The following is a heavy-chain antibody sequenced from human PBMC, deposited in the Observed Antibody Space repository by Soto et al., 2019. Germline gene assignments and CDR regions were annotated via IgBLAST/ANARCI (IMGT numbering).Heavy chain of an antibody. CDR1: GFTFSTSV. D-gene: IGHD3-10*01. V-gene: IGHV3-30-3*01. CDR3: AREEFEDGRGHFDY. CDR2: ISYGGVNK. J-gene: IGHJ4*02. Sequence: QVQLVESGGGVVQPGGPLRLSCAASGFTFSTSVMHWVRQAPGKGLAWMAIISYGGVNKYYADSVKGRLTISRDITESTPYVQMNSLRTEDRAVYYWAREEFEDGRGHFDYWSQCTLVSVSS.